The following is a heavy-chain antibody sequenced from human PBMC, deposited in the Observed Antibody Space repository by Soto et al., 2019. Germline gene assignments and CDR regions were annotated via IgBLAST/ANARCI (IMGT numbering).Heavy chain of an antibody. CDR1: GGTFSRHA. CDR2: IIPTLGTA. CDR3: ARGWGYDSNDYYYAY. V-gene: IGHV1-69*01. J-gene: IGHJ4*02. D-gene: IGHD3-22*01. Sequence: QVQLVQSGAEVRKPGSSVKVSCKASGGTFSRHAISWVRQAPAQGLEWMGGIIPTLGTANHAQKFQCRVTIIADQSTSTVYMELSSLRSENTAMYYCARGWGYDSNDYYYAYWGQGTLVIVSS.